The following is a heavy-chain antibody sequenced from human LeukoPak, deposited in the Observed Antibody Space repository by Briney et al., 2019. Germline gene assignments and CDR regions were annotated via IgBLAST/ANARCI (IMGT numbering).Heavy chain of an antibody. D-gene: IGHD3-22*01. V-gene: IGHV1-2*02. CDR1: GYTFNDYY. CDR2: ISPKSGVT. Sequence: ASVKVSCKASGYTFNDYYIHWVRQGPRQGLEWMGWISPKSGVTNYEQKFQGRVTMARDTSLSTAYMEVSSLRSDDTAVYFCARALGSYYDTSVYQAYWGQGTLVTVTS. J-gene: IGHJ4*02. CDR3: ARALGSYYDTSVYQAY.